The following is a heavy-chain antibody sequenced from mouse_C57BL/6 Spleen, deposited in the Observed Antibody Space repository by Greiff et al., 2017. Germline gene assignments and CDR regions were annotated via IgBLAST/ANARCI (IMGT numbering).Heavy chain of an antibody. J-gene: IGHJ3*01. V-gene: IGHV5-6*01. CDR3: ARHEAYSNYEWFAY. D-gene: IGHD2-5*01. Sequence: EVKVVESGGDLVKPGGSLKLSCAASGFTFSSYGMSWVRQTPDKRLEWVATISSGGSYTYYPDSVKGRFTISRDNAKNTLYLQMSSLKSEDTAMYYCARHEAYSNYEWFAYWGQGTLVTVSA. CDR1: GFTFSSYG. CDR2: ISSGGSYT.